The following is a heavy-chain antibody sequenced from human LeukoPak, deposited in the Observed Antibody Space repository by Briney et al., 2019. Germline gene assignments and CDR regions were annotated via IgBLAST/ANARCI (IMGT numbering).Heavy chain of an antibody. CDR2: ISGSGGGT. D-gene: IGHD3-3*01. V-gene: IGHV3-23*01. J-gene: IGHJ4*02. CDR1: GFTFSSYA. CDR3: AKGPQGITIFGVVKY. Sequence: GGSLRLSCAASGFTFSSYAMSWVRQAPGKGLEWVSAISGSGGGTYYADSVKGRFTISRDNSKNTLYLQMNSLRAEDTAVYYCAKGPQGITIFGVVKYWGQGTLVTVSS.